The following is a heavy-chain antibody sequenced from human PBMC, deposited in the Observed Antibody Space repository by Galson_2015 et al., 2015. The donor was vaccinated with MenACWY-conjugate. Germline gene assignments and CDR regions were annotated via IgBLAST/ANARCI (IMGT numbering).Heavy chain of an antibody. Sequence: SLRLSCAASGFTFSTHWLGWVRQAPGKGLEWVAHIKQDGSAKDYVDSVKGRFTISRDNAKNSRYLQMDSLRAEDTAVYYCARAKEQWLSKTFDIGCQGTMFTVSS. D-gene: IGHD6-19*01. CDR1: GFTFSTHW. V-gene: IGHV3-7*01. J-gene: IGHJ3*02. CDR2: IKQDGSAK. CDR3: ARAKEQWLSKTFDI.